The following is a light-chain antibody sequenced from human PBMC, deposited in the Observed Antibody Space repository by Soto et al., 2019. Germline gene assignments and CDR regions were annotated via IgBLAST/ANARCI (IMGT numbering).Light chain of an antibody. J-gene: IGKJ1*01. CDR2: TAS. Sequence: DIQMTQSPSSLSASVGDIDTITCRESLGIRNYLAWYQQKPGKVPKLLIYTASTLQSGVPSRFSGSGSGTDFTLTISSLQPEDVATYYCQKYNSAPWTFGQGTKVEIK. CDR1: LGIRNY. CDR3: QKYNSAPWT. V-gene: IGKV1-27*01.